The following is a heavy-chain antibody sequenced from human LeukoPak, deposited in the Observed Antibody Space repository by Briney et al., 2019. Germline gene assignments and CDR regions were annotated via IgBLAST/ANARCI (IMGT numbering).Heavy chain of an antibody. CDR1: GGSFSGYY. D-gene: IGHD3-10*01. J-gene: IGHJ5*02. CDR2: INHSGST. CDR3: ARRRVLLRFGELTNNWFDP. Sequence: SETLSLTCAVYGGSFSGYYWSWTRQPPGKGLEWIGEINHSGSTNYNPSLKSRVTISVDTSKNQFSLKLSSVTAAATAVYYCARRRVLLRFGELTNNWFDPWGHGTLVTVSS. V-gene: IGHV4-34*01.